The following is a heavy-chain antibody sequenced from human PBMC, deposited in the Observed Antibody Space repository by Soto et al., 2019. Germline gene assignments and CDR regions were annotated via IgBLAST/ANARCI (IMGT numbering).Heavy chain of an antibody. D-gene: IGHD2-2*01. CDR1: GGTFSSYA. CDR3: AREIAPAAFSYNWLDP. CDR2: IIPIFGTA. J-gene: IGHJ5*02. Sequence: QVQLVQSGAEVKKRGSSMKVSCKASGGTFSSYAISWVRQAPGQGLEWMGGIIPIFGTANYAQKFQGRVTITADESTSTAYMELSSLRSEDTAVYYCAREIAPAAFSYNWLDPWGQGTLVTVSS. V-gene: IGHV1-69*01.